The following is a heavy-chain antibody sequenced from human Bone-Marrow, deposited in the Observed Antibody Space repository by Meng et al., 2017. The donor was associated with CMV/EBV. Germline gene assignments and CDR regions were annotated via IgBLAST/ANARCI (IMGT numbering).Heavy chain of an antibody. V-gene: IGHV3-20*04. J-gene: IGHJ6*02. CDR3: ERKAWSWGALDF. Sequence: GESLKISCAASGFSFDESGMRWVRQVPGKGLEWISGIDCRCDTTNYAVSVRGPFTISRDNAKNSLYLQMNNLRAEDTALYYCERKAWSWGALDFWGQATKVTVSS. CDR1: GFSFDESG. D-gene: IGHD4/OR15-4a*01. CDR2: IDCRCDTT.